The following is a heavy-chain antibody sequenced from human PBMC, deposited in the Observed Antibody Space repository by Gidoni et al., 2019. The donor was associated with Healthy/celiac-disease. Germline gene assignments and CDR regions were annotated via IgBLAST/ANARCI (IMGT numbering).Heavy chain of an antibody. V-gene: IGHV3-21*01. CDR2: ISSSSSYI. CDR1: GFTFSSYS. D-gene: IGHD3-22*01. Sequence: EVQLVESGGGLVKPGGSLRLSCAASGFTFSSYSMNWVRQAPGKGLEWVSSISSSSSYIYYADSVKGRFTISRDNAKNSLYLQMNSLRAEDTAVYYCASATAPDYDSSGYTVDYWGQGTLVTVSS. J-gene: IGHJ4*02. CDR3: ASATAPDYDSSGYTVDY.